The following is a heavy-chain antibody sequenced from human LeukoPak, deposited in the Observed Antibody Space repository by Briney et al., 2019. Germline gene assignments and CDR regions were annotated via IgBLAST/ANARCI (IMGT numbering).Heavy chain of an antibody. CDR3: ARYYSDSSGYYSDY. Sequence: SETLSLTCAVSGGSVTSSNWWSWVRQPPGKGLEWIGEIYHSGSTNYNPSLKSRVTISVDKSKNQFSLKLSSVTAADTAVYYCARYYSDSSGYYSDYWGQGTLVTVSS. D-gene: IGHD3-22*01. CDR2: IYHSGST. V-gene: IGHV4-4*02. J-gene: IGHJ4*02. CDR1: GGSVTSSNW.